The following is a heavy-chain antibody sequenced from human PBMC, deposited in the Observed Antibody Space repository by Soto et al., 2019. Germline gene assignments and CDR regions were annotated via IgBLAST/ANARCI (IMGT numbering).Heavy chain of an antibody. CDR3: AKGGTYYLES. J-gene: IGHJ4*02. CDR2: LYTRGTT. CDR1: GASISNFY. V-gene: IGHV4-4*07. D-gene: IGHD3-16*01. Sequence: SETLSLTCSVSGASISNFYWSWIRQSAGKGLEWIGRLYTRGTTDYNPSLKSRVTMSIDTSKNRVSLSLTSVTAADTAVYYCAKGGTYYLESCRQGIVVTVSS.